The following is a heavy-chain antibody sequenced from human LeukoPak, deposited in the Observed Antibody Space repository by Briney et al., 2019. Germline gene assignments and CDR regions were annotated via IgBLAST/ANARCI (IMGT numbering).Heavy chain of an antibody. CDR2: INLNSGGT. V-gene: IGHV1-2*06. CDR1: GFTCSDYY. CDR3: ASDPSSSDNFFDF. J-gene: IGHJ4*02. D-gene: IGHD6-6*01. Sequence: ASVKVSCKASGFTCSDYYIHWVRQAPGQGLDYMGHINLNSGGTFYVQKFQGRVTKTRDTSISTAYMDLSRLTSDDTAVYFCASDPSSSDNFFDFWGQGTLVTVSS.